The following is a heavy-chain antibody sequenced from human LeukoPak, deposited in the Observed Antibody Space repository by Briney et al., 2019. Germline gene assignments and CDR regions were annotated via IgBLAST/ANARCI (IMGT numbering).Heavy chain of an antibody. CDR2: ISYDGSNK. J-gene: IGHJ4*02. CDR3: AKDLDY. Sequence: GGSLRLSCAASGFTFSSYGMHWVRQAPGKGLEWVAVISYDGSNKYYADSVKGRFTISRDNSRNTLYLQMNSLRAEDTAVYYCAKDLDYWGQGTLVTVSS. V-gene: IGHV3-30*18. CDR1: GFTFSSYG.